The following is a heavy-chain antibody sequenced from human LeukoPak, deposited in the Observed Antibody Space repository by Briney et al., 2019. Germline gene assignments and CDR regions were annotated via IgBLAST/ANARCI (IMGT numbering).Heavy chain of an antibody. D-gene: IGHD3-10*02. CDR2: ISGSGAST. CDR3: TRGMLRQPPDY. CDR1: GSGFIFSNYG. V-gene: IGHV3-23*01. Sequence: GGSLRLSCAASGSGFIFSNYGMRWVRQAPGKGLEWVSAISGSGASTYYADSVKGRCIVSRDNSKNTLYLQMNSLRVEDTAIYYCTRGMLRQPPDYWGQGMLVTVSS. J-gene: IGHJ4*02.